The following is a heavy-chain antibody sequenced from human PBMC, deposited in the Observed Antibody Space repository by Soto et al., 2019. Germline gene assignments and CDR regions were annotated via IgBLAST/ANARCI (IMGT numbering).Heavy chain of an antibody. V-gene: IGHV4-4*02. J-gene: IGHJ6*02. CDR2: IYHSGST. Sequence: NPSETLSLTCAVSGGSISSSNWWSWVRQPPGKGLEWIGEIYHSGSTNYNPSLKSRVTISVDKSKNQFSLKLSSVTAADTAVYYCARAAGHYDFWSGSLKYYGMDVWGQGTTVTVSS. CDR1: GGSISSSNW. CDR3: ARAAGHYDFWSGSLKYYGMDV. D-gene: IGHD3-3*01.